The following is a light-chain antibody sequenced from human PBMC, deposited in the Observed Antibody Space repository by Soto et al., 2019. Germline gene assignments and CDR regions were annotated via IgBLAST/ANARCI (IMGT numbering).Light chain of an antibody. CDR2: GAS. V-gene: IGKV3-15*01. CDR1: QSVSSN. J-gene: IGKJ3*01. Sequence: EIVMTQSPATLSVSPGERATLSCRASQSVSSNLAWYQQKPGQAPRLLIYGASMRATGIPARFSGSGSGTEFSLTISSLQSEDFAVYYCQQYNNWPRTFGPGTKVDIK. CDR3: QQYNNWPRT.